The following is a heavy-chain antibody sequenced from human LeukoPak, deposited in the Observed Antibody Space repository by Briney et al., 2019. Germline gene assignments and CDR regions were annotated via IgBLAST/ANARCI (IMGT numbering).Heavy chain of an antibody. J-gene: IGHJ1*01. V-gene: IGHV4-61*02. CDR3: ASSREWSREDFQX. CDR2: IYTSGST. CDR1: GGSISSGSYY. D-gene: IGHD3-3*01. Sequence: SQTLSLTCTVSGGSISSGSYYWSWIRQPAGKGLEWIGRIYTSGSTNYNPSLKSRVTISIDTSKKQFSLKLSSVTAAEPAVYYCASSREWSREDFQXWGQGTLVTV.